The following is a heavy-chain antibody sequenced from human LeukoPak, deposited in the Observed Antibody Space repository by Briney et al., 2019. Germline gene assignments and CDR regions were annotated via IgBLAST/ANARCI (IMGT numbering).Heavy chain of an antibody. D-gene: IGHD2-2*01. V-gene: IGHV3-49*04. J-gene: IGHJ4*02. CDR3: TRAPHPRCSSSGCYLDY. Sequence: PGRSLRLSCSTSGFPFGDYAMSWVRQAPGKGLEWVGFIQAKAYGGPTKYAASVNGRFSISRDDSQSIANLQMNDLKTEDTAVYYCTRAPHPRCSSSGCYLDYWGQGTLVTVSS. CDR2: IQAKAYGGPT. CDR1: GFPFGDYA.